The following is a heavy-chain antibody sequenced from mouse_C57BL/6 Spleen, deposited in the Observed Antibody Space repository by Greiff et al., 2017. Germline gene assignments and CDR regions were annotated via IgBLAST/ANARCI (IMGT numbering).Heavy chain of an antibody. V-gene: IGHV5-9-1*02. CDR3: TRGIYYDYDVWYFDV. CDR2: ISSGGDYI. J-gene: IGHJ1*03. Sequence: EVKLQESGEGLVKPGGSLKLSCAASGFTFSSYAMSWVRQTPEKRLEWVAYISSGGDYIYYADTVKGRFTISRDNARNTLYLQMSSLKSEDTAMYYCTRGIYYDYDVWYFDVWGTGTTVTVSS. CDR1: GFTFSSYA. D-gene: IGHD2-4*01.